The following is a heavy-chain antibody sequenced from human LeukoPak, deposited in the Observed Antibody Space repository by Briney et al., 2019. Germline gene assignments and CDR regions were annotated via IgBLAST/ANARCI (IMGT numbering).Heavy chain of an antibody. CDR1: GFTFNNYA. CDR3: TTAPDYFDY. CDR2: IKSKTNGGTT. Sequence: KTGGSLRLSCAASGFTFNNYAMTWVRQAPGKGLEWVGRIKSKTNGGTTDYAATVKGRFTISRDDSKNTLYLQMNSLKTEDTAVYYCTTAPDYFDYWGQGALVTVSS. V-gene: IGHV3-15*01. J-gene: IGHJ4*02.